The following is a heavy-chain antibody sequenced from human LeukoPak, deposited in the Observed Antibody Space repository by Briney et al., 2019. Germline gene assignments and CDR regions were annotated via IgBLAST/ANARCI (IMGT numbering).Heavy chain of an antibody. J-gene: IGHJ4*02. CDR3: ARVYGDHYGSGVIDY. CDR2: INPNSGGT. CDR1: GYTFTGDY. V-gene: IGHV1-2*02. Sequence: GASVKVSCKASGYTFTGDYIHWVRQAPGQGLEWMGWINPNSGGTNYAQKFQGRVTMTRDTSISTAYMELSRLRSDDTAVYYCARVYGDHYGSGVIDYWGQGTLVTISS. D-gene: IGHD3-10*01.